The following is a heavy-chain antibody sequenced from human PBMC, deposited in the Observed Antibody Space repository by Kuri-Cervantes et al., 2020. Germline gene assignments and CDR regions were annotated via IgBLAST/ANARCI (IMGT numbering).Heavy chain of an antibody. Sequence: GESLKISCEASEFTFNSNWMTWFRQAPGKGLEWVANIDQDGSEKYYVDSVRGRFTISRDNSKGTFYLQMNNLRGEDTAVYYCAKGSSGSYWTVDSWGQGTLVTVSS. CDR3: AKGSSGSYWTVDS. V-gene: IGHV3-7*03. D-gene: IGHD1-26*01. CDR2: IDQDGSEK. CDR1: EFTFNSNW. J-gene: IGHJ4*02.